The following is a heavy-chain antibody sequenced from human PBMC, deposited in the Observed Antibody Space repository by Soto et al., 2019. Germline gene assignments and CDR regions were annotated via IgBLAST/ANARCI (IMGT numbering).Heavy chain of an antibody. CDR3: AKGHSDYQADYNYYCMDV. Sequence: PWWSLRLSCSASVIPFSSYAISWVRQAPGKGLEWVAASTGAGGSTYKVDSEKGRFTISRDNSKKTVYLQLDGLRAEDTAIYYCAKGHSDYQADYNYYCMDVWGQGTTVTVS. J-gene: IGHJ6*02. CDR1: VIPFSSYA. D-gene: IGHD4-4*01. V-gene: IGHV3-23*01. CDR2: STGAGGST.